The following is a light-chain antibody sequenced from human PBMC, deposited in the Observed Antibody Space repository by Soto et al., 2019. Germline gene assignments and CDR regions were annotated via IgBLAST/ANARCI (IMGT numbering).Light chain of an antibody. V-gene: IGKV1-39*01. Sequence: DIQMTQSPSSLSASVGDRVTITCRASQSISSYLNWYQQKPGKAPKLLIYAASSLQSGVPSRFSGSGSGTDFTLTISSLRPEDFATYSCQQSYSTPRTFGQGTKLEIK. J-gene: IGKJ2*01. CDR2: AAS. CDR1: QSISSY. CDR3: QQSYSTPRT.